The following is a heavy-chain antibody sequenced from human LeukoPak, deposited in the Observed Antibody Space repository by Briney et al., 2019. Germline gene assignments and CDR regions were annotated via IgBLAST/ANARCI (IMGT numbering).Heavy chain of an antibody. Sequence: GGSLRLSCAASGFTFSSYGMHWVRQAPGKGLEWVAFIRYDGSNKYYADSVKGRFTISRDNSKNTLYLQMNSLRAEDTAVYYCARELYYYDSSGYFKGFDYWGQGTLVTVSS. J-gene: IGHJ4*02. V-gene: IGHV3-30*02. D-gene: IGHD3-22*01. CDR2: IRYDGSNK. CDR3: ARELYYYDSSGYFKGFDY. CDR1: GFTFSSYG.